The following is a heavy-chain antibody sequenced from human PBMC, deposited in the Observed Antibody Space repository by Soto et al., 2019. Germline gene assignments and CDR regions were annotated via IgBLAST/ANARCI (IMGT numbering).Heavy chain of an antibody. CDR2: ISGSDGST. CDR1: GFTFSSYA. Sequence: GGSLRLSCAASGFTFSSYAMSWVRQAPGKGLEWVSAISGSDGSTYYADSVKGRFTISRDNSKNTLYLQMNSLRAEDTAVYYCAKSLHVAVTTDFDYWGQGTLVTVSS. J-gene: IGHJ4*02. CDR3: AKSLHVAVTTDFDY. D-gene: IGHD4-17*01. V-gene: IGHV3-23*01.